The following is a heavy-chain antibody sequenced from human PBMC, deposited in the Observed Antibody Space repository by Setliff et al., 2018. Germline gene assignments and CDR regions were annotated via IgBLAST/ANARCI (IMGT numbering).Heavy chain of an antibody. CDR2: INHSGST. J-gene: IGHJ4*02. Sequence: SETLSLTCAVYGGSFSGYYWSWIRQPPGKGLEWIGEINHSGSTNYNPSLKSRVTISVDTSKNQFSLKLSTVTAADTAVYYCARGLPYYDILTGYYRTPPDYWGQGTLVTVSS. D-gene: IGHD3-9*01. CDR3: ARGLPYYDILTGYYRTPPDY. CDR1: GGSFSGYY. V-gene: IGHV4-34*01.